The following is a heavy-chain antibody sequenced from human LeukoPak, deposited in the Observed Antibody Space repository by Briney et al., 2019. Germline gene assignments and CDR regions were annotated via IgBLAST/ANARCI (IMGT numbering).Heavy chain of an antibody. J-gene: IGHJ4*02. CDR3: ARVEAGTDFDY. D-gene: IGHD6-13*01. V-gene: IGHV4-31*03. CDR1: GGSISSGGYY. Sequence: SETLSLTCTVSGGSISSGGYYWSWIRQHPGKGLEWIGCIYYSGSTYYNPSLKSRVTISVDTSKNQFPLKLSSVTAADTAVYYCARVEAGTDFDYWGQGTLVTVSS. CDR2: IYYSGST.